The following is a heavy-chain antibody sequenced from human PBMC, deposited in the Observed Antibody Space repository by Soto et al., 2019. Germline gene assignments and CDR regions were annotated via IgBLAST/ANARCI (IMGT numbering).Heavy chain of an antibody. CDR1: GFTFSSYE. CDR3: ASXAPEWLVLGGYFEY. J-gene: IGHJ4*02. CDR2: ISSSGSTI. D-gene: IGHD6-19*01. V-gene: IGHV3-48*03. Sequence: GGSLRLSCAASGFTFSSYEMNWVRQAPGKGLEWVSYISSSGSTIYYADSVKGRFTISRDNAKNSLYLQMNSLRAEDTAVYYCASXAPEWLVLGGYFEYWGQGTLVTVSS.